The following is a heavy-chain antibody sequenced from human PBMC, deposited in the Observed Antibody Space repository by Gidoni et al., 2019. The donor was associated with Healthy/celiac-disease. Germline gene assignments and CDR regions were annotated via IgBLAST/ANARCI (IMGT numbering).Heavy chain of an antibody. CDR1: GFTFSSYA. V-gene: IGHV3-23*01. CDR3: ASYIAARSGYYYYMDV. D-gene: IGHD6-6*01. J-gene: IGHJ6*03. Sequence: EVQLLESGGGLVQPGGSLRLSCAASGFTFSSYAMSWVRQAPGKGLEWVSAISGSGGSTYYADSVKGRFTISRDNSKNTLYLQMNSLRAEDTAVYYCASYIAARSGYYYYMDVWGKGTTVTVSS. CDR2: ISGSGGST.